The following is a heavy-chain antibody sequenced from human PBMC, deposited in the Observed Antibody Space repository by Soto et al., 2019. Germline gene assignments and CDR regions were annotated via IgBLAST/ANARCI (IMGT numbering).Heavy chain of an antibody. J-gene: IGHJ5*02. D-gene: IGHD6-6*01. Sequence: ASETLSLTCTVSGGSISNTPYYWGWIRQPPGKGLEWIATISNSRNTYYNPSLKSRGTISLDTSKNQVSLQLTSVTAADTAVYYCARRGSSIAASRFDPWGQGALVTVSS. CDR1: GGSISNTPYY. CDR2: ISNSRNT. CDR3: ARRGSSIAASRFDP. V-gene: IGHV4-39*01.